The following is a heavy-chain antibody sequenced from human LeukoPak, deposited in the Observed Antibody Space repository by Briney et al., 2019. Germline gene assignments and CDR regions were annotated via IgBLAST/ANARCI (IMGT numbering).Heavy chain of an antibody. J-gene: IGHJ5*02. CDR2: ISAYNGNT. V-gene: IGHV1-18*01. Sequence: ASVKVSCKASGGTFSSYAISWVRQAPGQGREWMGWISAYNGNTNYAQMLQGRVTMTTDTSTSTAYMEVRSLRSDDTAMYYCARDVGDIVTIPAAISVPWGQGTLVPVSS. CDR1: GGTFSSYA. CDR3: ARDVGDIVTIPAAISVP. D-gene: IGHD2-2*01.